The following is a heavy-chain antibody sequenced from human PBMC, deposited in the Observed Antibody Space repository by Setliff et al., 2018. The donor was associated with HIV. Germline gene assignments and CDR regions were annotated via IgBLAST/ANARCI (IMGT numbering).Heavy chain of an antibody. CDR2: ISYDGSNK. D-gene: IGHD3-22*01. CDR1: GFTFSSYA. V-gene: IGHV3-30*04. Sequence: PGGSLRLSCAASGFTFSSYAMHWVRQAPGKGLEWVAVISYDGSNKYYADSVKGRFTISRDNSKNTLYLQMNSLRAEDTAVYYCARGPPYYDSSGSTYFDYWGQGTLVTVSS. J-gene: IGHJ4*02. CDR3: ARGPPYYDSSGSTYFDY.